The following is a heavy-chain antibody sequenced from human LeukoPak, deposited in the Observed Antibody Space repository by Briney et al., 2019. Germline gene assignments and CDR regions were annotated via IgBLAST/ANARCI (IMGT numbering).Heavy chain of an antibody. CDR3: AREPEYCSGGSCYPGDY. V-gene: IGHV3-21*01. CDR2: ISSSSSYI. Sequence: GGSLRLSCAASGFTFSSYSMNWVRQAPGKGLEWVSSISSSSSYIYYADSVKGRFTISRDNAKNSLYLQMNSLRAEDRAVYYCAREPEYCSGGSCYPGDYWGQGTLVTVSS. J-gene: IGHJ4*02. D-gene: IGHD2-15*01. CDR1: GFTFSSYS.